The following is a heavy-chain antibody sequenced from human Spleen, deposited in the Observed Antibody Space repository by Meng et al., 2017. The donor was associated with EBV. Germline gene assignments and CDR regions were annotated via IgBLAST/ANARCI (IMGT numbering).Heavy chain of an antibody. J-gene: IGHJ5*02. D-gene: IGHD6-19*01. CDR2: INHSGSI. CDR1: NVSFSVYY. CDR3: ARVRGTSGRSPGWFDP. Sequence: QGQLQQWGAGLFKPSETLSLTCAVYNVSFSVYYWSWIRQPPGKGLEWIGEINHSGSIHYNPSLKSRVTISVDTAKNRFSLELSSVTAADTAVYYCARVRGTSGRSPGWFDPWGQGTLVTVSS. V-gene: IGHV4-34*02.